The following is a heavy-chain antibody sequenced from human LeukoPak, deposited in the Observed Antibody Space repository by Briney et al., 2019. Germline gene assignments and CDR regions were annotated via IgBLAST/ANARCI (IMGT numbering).Heavy chain of an antibody. D-gene: IGHD4-11*01. V-gene: IGHV1-69*13. J-gene: IGHJ4*02. CDR3: ARSVTTGVYYFDY. CDR1: GGTFSSYA. Sequence: SVKVSCXASGGTFSSYAISWVRLARGQGLEWMGGIIPIFGTANYAQKFQGRVTITADESTSTAYMGLSSLRSEDTAVYYCARSVTTGVYYFDYWGQGTLVTVSS. CDR2: IIPIFGTA.